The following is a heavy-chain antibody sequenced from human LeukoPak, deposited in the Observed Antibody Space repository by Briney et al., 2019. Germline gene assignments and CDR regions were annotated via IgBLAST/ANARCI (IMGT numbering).Heavy chain of an antibody. J-gene: IGHJ3*02. Sequence: GGSLRLSCAASGFTFSSYSMNWVRQAPGKGLEWVSYITSSSSTIYYADSVKGRFTISRDNAKNSVDLQMNSLRDEDTAVYYCARGVPRYYESSGYEDDAFDIWGQGTMVTVSS. CDR2: ITSSSSTI. CDR1: GFTFSSYS. V-gene: IGHV3-48*02. D-gene: IGHD3-22*01. CDR3: ARGVPRYYESSGYEDDAFDI.